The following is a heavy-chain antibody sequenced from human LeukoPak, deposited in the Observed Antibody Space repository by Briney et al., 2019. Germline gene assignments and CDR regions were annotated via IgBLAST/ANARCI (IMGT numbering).Heavy chain of an antibody. CDR2: LYYSGST. Sequence: PSETLSLTCTVSGGSISSSSYYWGWIRQPPGKGLEWIGSLYYSGSTYYNPSLKSRVTISVDTSKNQFSLKLSSVTAADTAVYSCARRIPDHSRSTSCYQARNWFDPWGQGTLVTVSS. J-gene: IGHJ5*02. CDR1: GGSISSSSYY. D-gene: IGHD2-2*01. V-gene: IGHV4-39*01. CDR3: ARRIPDHSRSTSCYQARNWFDP.